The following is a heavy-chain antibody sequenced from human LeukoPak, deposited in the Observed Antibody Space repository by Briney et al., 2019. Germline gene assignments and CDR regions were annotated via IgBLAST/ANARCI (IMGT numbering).Heavy chain of an antibody. CDR2: IRSKAYGGTT. V-gene: IGHV3-49*04. CDR3: TRADVVVPAAMFFPNHFDY. D-gene: IGHD2-2*01. J-gene: IGHJ4*02. CDR1: GFTFGDYA. Sequence: GGSLRLSCTASGFTFGDYAMSWVRQAPGKGLEWVGFIRSKAYGGTTEYAASVKGRFTISRDDSKSIAYLQMNSLKTEDTAVYYCTRADVVVPAAMFFPNHFDYWGQGTLVTVSS.